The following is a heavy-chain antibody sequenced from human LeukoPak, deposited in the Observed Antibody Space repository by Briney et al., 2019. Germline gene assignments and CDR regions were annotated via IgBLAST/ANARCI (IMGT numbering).Heavy chain of an antibody. J-gene: IGHJ6*03. V-gene: IGHV1-69*13. Sequence: ASVKVSCKASGGTFSSYAISWVRQAPGQGLEWMGGIIPIFGTANYAQKFQGRVTITADESTSTAYMELSSLRSEDTAVYYCARGRYYGSGSYYFPAYYYYYMDVWGKGTTVTISS. CDR2: IIPIFGTA. CDR1: GGTFSSYA. D-gene: IGHD3-10*01. CDR3: ARGRYYGSGSYYFPAYYYYYMDV.